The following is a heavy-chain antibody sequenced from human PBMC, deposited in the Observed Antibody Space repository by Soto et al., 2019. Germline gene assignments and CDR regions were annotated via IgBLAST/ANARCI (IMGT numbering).Heavy chain of an antibody. J-gene: IGHJ1*01. CDR3: ARGVYCSTTNCYTDYFQH. CDR2: INHYGST. Sequence: PSETLSLTCAVYGGSFSGYYWSWIRQPPGKGLEWIGEINHYGSTNYNPSLKSRVTISVDTSKNQFSLKLNSVTAADTAVYYCARGVYCSTTNCYTDYFQHWGQATLVTVSS. D-gene: IGHD2-2*02. V-gene: IGHV4-34*01. CDR1: GGSFSGYY.